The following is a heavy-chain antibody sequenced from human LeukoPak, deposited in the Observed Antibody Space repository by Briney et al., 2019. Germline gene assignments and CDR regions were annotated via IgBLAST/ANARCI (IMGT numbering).Heavy chain of an antibody. J-gene: IGHJ6*02. CDR1: GGSFSGYY. D-gene: IGHD2-2*01. CDR3: ARGVVVVPAATTYYYYYGMDV. CDR2: INHSGST. V-gene: IGHV4-34*01. Sequence: KPSETLSLTCAVYGGSFSGYYWSWIRQPPGKGLERIGEINHSGSTNYNPSLKSRVTISVDTSKNQFSLKLSSVTAADTAVYYCARGVVVVPAATTYYYYYGMDVWGQGTTVTVSS.